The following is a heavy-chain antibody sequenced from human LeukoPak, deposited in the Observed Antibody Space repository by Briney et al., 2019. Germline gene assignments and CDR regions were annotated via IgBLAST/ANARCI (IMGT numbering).Heavy chain of an antibody. CDR2: IKSDGSST. CDR3: TRNWVGGNRAFHI. V-gene: IGHV3-74*01. CDR1: GFSSSVYS. J-gene: IGHJ3*02. D-gene: IGHD1-14*01. Sequence: PGGSLRLSCAQPGFSSSVYSTHSGPQAPGKGLVWVSRIKSDGSSTNYADSVKGRFTISRDNAKNTLYLQMNRLRAEDTAMYHCTRNWVGGNRAFHIWGQGTMATVSS.